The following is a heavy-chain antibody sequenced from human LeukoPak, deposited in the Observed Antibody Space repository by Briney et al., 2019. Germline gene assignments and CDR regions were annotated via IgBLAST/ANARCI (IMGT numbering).Heavy chain of an antibody. CDR2: ISYDGSNK. CDR3: AKPPGYSSGWHAEYFQH. D-gene: IGHD6-19*01. CDR1: GFTFSSYG. Sequence: GGSLRLPCAASGFTFSSYGMHWVRQAPGKGLEWVAVISYDGSNKYYADSVKGRFTISRDNSKNTLYLQMNSLRAEDTAVYYCAKPPGYSSGWHAEYFQHWGQGTLVTVSS. V-gene: IGHV3-30*18. J-gene: IGHJ1*01.